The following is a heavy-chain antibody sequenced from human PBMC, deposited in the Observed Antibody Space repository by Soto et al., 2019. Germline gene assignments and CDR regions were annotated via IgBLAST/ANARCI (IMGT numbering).Heavy chain of an antibody. CDR3: ARDRGGSSWSNWFDP. V-gene: IGHV4-31*03. CDR2: IYYSGST. J-gene: IGHJ5*02. Sequence: QVQLQESGPGLVKPSQTLSLTCTVSGGSISSGGYYWSWIRQHPGKCLEWIGYIYYSGSTYYNPSLKSRVTISVDTSKNQFSLKLSSVTAADTAVYYCARDRGGSSWSNWFDPWGQGTLVTVSS. CDR1: GGSISSGGYY. D-gene: IGHD6-13*01.